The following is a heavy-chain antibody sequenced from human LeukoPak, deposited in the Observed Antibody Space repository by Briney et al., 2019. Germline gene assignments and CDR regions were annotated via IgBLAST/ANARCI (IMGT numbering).Heavy chain of an antibody. V-gene: IGHV1-18*01. D-gene: IGHD3-22*01. CDR2: ISAYNGNT. Sequence: ASVKVSCKASGYTFTSYGISWVRQAPGQGLEWMGWISAYNGNTNYAQKLQGRVTMTTDTSTSTAYMELRSLRSEDTAVYYCARARSPSSGYLLRDHNWFDPWGQGTLVTVSS. J-gene: IGHJ5*02. CDR3: ARARSPSSGYLLRDHNWFDP. CDR1: GYTFTSYG.